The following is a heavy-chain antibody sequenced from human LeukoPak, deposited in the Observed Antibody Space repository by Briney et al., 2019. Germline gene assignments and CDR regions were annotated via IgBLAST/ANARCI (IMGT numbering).Heavy chain of an antibody. CDR3: AKDFPPVVVTAILGYFQH. D-gene: IGHD2-21*02. J-gene: IGHJ1*01. V-gene: IGHV3-23*01. CDR2: ISGSGGST. Sequence: GGSLRLSCAASGFTFSSYGMSWVRQAPGKGLEWVSAISGSGGSTYYADSVKGRFTISRDNSKNTLYLQMNSLRAEDTAVYYCAKDFPPVVVTAILGYFQHWGQGTLVTVSS. CDR1: GFTFSSYG.